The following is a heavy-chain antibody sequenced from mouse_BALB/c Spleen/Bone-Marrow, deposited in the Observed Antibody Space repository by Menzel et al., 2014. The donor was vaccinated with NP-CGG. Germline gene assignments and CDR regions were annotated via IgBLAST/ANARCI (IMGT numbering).Heavy chain of an antibody. CDR1: GYTFTSYV. D-gene: IGHD2-2*01. Sequence: VQLQQSGPELVKPGASVKMSCKASGYTFTSYVMHWVKQKPGQGLEWIGNINPYNDGTKYNEKFKGKATLTSDQSSSTAFMELSSLTSEDSAVYYCARSLYGYDWYFDVWGAGTTVTVSS. CDR2: INPYNDGT. CDR3: ARSLYGYDWYFDV. J-gene: IGHJ1*01. V-gene: IGHV1-14*01.